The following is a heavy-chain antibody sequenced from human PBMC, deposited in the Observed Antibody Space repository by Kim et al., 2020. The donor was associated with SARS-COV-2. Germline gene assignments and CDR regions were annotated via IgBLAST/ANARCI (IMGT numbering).Heavy chain of an antibody. J-gene: IGHJ4*02. CDR1: GITLSGYW. CDR2: ISNDGSTT. V-gene: IGHV3-74*01. CDR3: FAYSHGQGY. Sequence: GGSLRLSCAASGITLSGYWTHWVRQTPEKGLVWVSRISNDGSTTSYVESVMGRFTMSRDTAKNTMYLQMNSLRDEDTAVYYCFAYSHGQGYWGQGTLVTVSS. D-gene: IGHD5-18*01.